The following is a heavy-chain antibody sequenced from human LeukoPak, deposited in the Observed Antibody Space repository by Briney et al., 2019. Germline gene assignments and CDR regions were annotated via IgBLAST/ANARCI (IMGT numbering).Heavy chain of an antibody. D-gene: IGHD3-10*01. CDR2: ISGSGGST. Sequence: HTGGSLRLSCAAPGFTFSNYAMTWVRQAPGKGLEWVSTISGSGGSTYYADSVKGRFTISRDNSKNTLFLQMNSLRAEDTAVYYCAKGSMLRGFDYWGQRTLVTVSS. CDR1: GFTFSNYA. V-gene: IGHV3-23*01. CDR3: AKGSMLRGFDY. J-gene: IGHJ4*02.